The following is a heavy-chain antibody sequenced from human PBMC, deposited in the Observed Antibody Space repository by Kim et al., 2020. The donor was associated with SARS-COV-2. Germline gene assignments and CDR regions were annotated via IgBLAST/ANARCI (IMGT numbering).Heavy chain of an antibody. Sequence: GGSLRLSCAASGFTFSNYAMSWVRQAPGKGLEWVSTFSSRSNNTYYAGSVKGRFTISRDISKNTLYLQMSSLRAEDTAIYYCAKGDGDYSRTTFDYWGQGTLVTVSP. CDR1: GFTFSNYA. CDR2: FSSRSNNT. D-gene: IGHD6-13*01. CDR3: AKGDGDYSRTTFDY. V-gene: IGHV3-23*01. J-gene: IGHJ4*02.